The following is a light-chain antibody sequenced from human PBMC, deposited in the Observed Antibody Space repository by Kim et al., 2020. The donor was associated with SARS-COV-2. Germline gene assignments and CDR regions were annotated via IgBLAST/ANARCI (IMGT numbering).Light chain of an antibody. CDR3: QAWDRNTCV. CDR1: KVGDKH. J-gene: IGLJ1*01. Sequence: VSPEQTASITCSGDKVGDKHVSWYQQKPGQSPVLVIYQDSKRPSGIPERFSGSNSGNTATLTIGGTQTMDEADYYCQAWDRNTCVFGTGTKVTVL. V-gene: IGLV3-1*01. CDR2: QDS.